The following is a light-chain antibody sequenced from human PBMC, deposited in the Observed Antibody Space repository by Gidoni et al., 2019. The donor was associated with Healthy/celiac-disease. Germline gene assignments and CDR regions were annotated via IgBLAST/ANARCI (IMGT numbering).Light chain of an antibody. CDR3: QQLNSYSSWT. J-gene: IGKJ1*01. CDR1: QGISSY. V-gene: IGKV1-9*01. Sequence: DIQLTQSPSFLSASVGDRVTITCRASQGISSYLAWYQQKPGKAPKLLIYAASTLQSGVPSRFSGSGSGTEFTLPISSLQPEDFATDYCQQLNSYSSWTFGQGTKVEIK. CDR2: AAS.